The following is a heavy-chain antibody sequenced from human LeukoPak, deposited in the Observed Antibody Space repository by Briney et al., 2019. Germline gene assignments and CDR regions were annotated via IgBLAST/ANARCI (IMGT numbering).Heavy chain of an antibody. Sequence: GGSLRLSCAASGFTFSSYGMHWVRQAPGKGLEWVAVISYDGSSKDYADSVKGRFTIARDNSKNTLYLQMNSLTVEDTAVYYCAKAADQYYYSYFYYMDVWGKGTTVTVSS. D-gene: IGHD2/OR15-2a*01. J-gene: IGHJ6*03. CDR2: ISYDGSSK. V-gene: IGHV3-30*18. CDR1: GFTFSSYG. CDR3: AKAADQYYYSYFYYMDV.